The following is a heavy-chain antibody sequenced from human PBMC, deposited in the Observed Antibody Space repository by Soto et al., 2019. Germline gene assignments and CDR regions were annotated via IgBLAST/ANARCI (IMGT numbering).Heavy chain of an antibody. Sequence: QLHLVQSGAVVKKPGASVTVSCSASGYPVTAYYMHWVRQAPGRGLEWMGGINPATGAAKYTQTFQGRVTMTRDTSTSTVFMELSGLTSGDTAVFYCAIGGGVGVAGSAAFDMWGQGNLVTVSS. CDR3: AIGGGVGVAGSAAFDM. D-gene: IGHD3-3*01. CDR2: INPATGAA. V-gene: IGHV1-2*02. CDR1: GYPVTAYY. J-gene: IGHJ3*02.